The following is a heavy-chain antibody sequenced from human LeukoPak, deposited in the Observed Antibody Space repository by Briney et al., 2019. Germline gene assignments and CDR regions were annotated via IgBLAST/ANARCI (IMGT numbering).Heavy chain of an antibody. V-gene: IGHV4-59*01. CDR3: ARAFNRAYYYGDYYYMDV. Sequence: SETLYLTCTASGGTISSYGLSWIRQAPGKGLEWIGYIYYSGSTNYNPSLKSRVTISVDTSKNQFSLKLSSVTAADTAVYYCARAFNRAYYYGDYYYMDVWGKGTTVTISS. CDR2: IYYSGST. J-gene: IGHJ6*03. CDR1: GGTISSYG. D-gene: IGHD3-10*01.